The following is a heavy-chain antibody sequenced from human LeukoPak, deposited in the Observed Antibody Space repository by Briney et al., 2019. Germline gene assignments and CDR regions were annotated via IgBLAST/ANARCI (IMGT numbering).Heavy chain of an antibody. CDR2: ISGSGGST. Sequence: PGGSLRLSCAASGCTFSTYAMSWVRLAPGKGPEWVSVISGSGGSTYYAGSVKGRFTISRDNSKNNNILYLQMNSLRAGDTAVYYCANVSGYNRGWFDYWGQGTLVTVSS. CDR1: GCTFSTYA. V-gene: IGHV3-23*01. D-gene: IGHD6-13*01. CDR3: ANVSGYNRGWFDY. J-gene: IGHJ5*01.